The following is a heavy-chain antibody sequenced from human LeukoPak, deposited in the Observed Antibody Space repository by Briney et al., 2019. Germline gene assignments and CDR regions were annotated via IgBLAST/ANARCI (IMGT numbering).Heavy chain of an antibody. V-gene: IGHV3-11*04. J-gene: IGHJ4*02. D-gene: IGHD1-26*01. CDR3: ARGRTIPEWELLLETDY. Sequence: PGGSLRLSCAASGFTFSDYYMSWIRQAPGKGLEWVSYISSSGSTIYYADSVKGRFTISRDNAKNSLYLQMNSLRAEDTAVYYCARGRTIPEWELLLETDYWGQGTLVTVSS. CDR2: ISSSGSTI. CDR1: GFTFSDYY.